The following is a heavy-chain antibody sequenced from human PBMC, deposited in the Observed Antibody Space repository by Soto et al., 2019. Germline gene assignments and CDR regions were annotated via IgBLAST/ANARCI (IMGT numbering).Heavy chain of an antibody. D-gene: IGHD1-26*01. CDR3: ARDTSDVSETGGIDY. J-gene: IGHJ4*02. Sequence: ASVKVSCKASGYTFTSYGISWVRQAPGQGLEWMGWISTYNGNTYYSQKFQGRVTVTTDTSTSTAYMELRSLTSDDTAVYYCARDTSDVSETGGIDYWGQGTLVTVSS. V-gene: IGHV1-18*01. CDR2: ISTYNGNT. CDR1: GYTFTSYG.